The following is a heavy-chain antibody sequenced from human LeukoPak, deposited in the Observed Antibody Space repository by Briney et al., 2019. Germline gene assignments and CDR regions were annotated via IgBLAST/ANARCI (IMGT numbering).Heavy chain of an antibody. CDR3: ARVGTVVVPAAIVAGDYYYYMDV. CDR1: GYTFTSYG. D-gene: IGHD2-2*02. J-gene: IGHJ6*03. Sequence: VASVKVSCKASGYTFTSYGISWVRQAPGQGLEWMGWISAYNGNTNYAQKLQGRVTMTTDTSTSTAYMELRSLRSDDTAVYYCARVGTVVVPAAIVAGDYYYYMDVWGKGTTVTVSS. V-gene: IGHV1-18*01. CDR2: ISAYNGNT.